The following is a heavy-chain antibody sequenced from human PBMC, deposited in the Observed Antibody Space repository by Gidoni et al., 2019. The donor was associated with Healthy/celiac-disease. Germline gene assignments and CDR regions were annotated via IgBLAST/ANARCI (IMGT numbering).Heavy chain of an antibody. V-gene: IGHV3-33*01. Sequence: AVIWYDGSNKYYADSVKGRFTISRDNSKNTLYLQMNSLRAEDTAVYYCARAPPHLGYGMDVWGQGTTVTVSS. J-gene: IGHJ6*02. CDR2: IWYDGSNK. CDR3: ARAPPHLGYGMDV.